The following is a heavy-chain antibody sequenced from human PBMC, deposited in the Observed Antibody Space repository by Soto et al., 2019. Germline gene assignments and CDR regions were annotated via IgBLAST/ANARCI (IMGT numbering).Heavy chain of an antibody. V-gene: IGHV1-18*01. CDR1: GYAFTTYG. Sequence: QVHLVQSGAEVKKPGASVKVSCKGSGYAFTTYGITWVRQAPGQGLEWMGWISAHNGNTNYAQKLQGRVTVTRDTSASTAYMELRSLRSDDTAVYYCARGRYGDYWGQGALVTVST. D-gene: IGHD1-1*01. CDR3: ARGRYGDY. CDR2: ISAHNGNT. J-gene: IGHJ4*02.